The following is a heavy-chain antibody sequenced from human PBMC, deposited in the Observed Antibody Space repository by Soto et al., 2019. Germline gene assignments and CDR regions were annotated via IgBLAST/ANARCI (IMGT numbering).Heavy chain of an antibody. Sequence: GGSLRRSCAASGFTVGSHAMIWVRQAPGKGLEWVSSISGSGDGTYYGDSVKGRFTISRDSSSSTLYLQMDNLRGEDTAVYFCTRSRRSILMVYGFGGMDVWGQGTTVTVSS. J-gene: IGHJ6*02. V-gene: IGHV3-23*01. D-gene: IGHD2-8*01. CDR2: ISGSGDGT. CDR3: TRSRRSILMVYGFGGMDV. CDR1: GFTVGSHA.